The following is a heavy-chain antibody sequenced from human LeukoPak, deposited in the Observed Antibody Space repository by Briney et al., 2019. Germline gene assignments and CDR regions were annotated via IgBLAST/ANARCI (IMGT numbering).Heavy chain of an antibody. CDR2: IYYSRST. Sequence: SETLSLTCTVSGGSISSSSYYWGWIRQPPGKGLEWIGSIYYSRSTYYNPSLKSRVTISVDTSKNQFSLKLSSVTAADTAVYYCARVRRLGYCSGGSCYSYYYYYYMDVWGKGTTVTVSS. V-gene: IGHV4-39*01. J-gene: IGHJ6*03. CDR3: ARVRRLGYCSGGSCYSYYYYYYMDV. CDR1: GGSISSSSYY. D-gene: IGHD2-15*01.